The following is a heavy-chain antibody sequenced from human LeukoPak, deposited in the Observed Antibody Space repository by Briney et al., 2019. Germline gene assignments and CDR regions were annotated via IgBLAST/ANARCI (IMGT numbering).Heavy chain of an antibody. D-gene: IGHD1-26*01. J-gene: IGHJ4*02. CDR2: ISAYNGNT. V-gene: IGHV1-18*01. Sequence: ASVKVSCKASGGTFSSYAISWVRQAPGQGLEWMGWISAYNGNTNYAQRLQGRVTMTTDTSTSTAYMELRSLRSDDTAVYYCARVSIVGATPFDYWGQGTLVTVSS. CDR1: GGTFSSYA. CDR3: ARVSIVGATPFDY.